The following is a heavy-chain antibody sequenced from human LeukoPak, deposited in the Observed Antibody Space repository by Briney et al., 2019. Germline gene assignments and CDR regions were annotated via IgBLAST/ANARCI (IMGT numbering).Heavy chain of an antibody. Sequence: SETLSLTCTVSGGSISSGSYYWSWIRQPAGKGLEWIGRVYSSGSTDYNPSLKSRLSISVDTSKNQFSLKLSSVTAADTAVYYCARHVRVHDYVWGSYRQDAFDIWGQGTMVTVSS. CDR3: ARHVRVHDYVWGSYRQDAFDI. CDR2: VYSSGST. D-gene: IGHD3-16*02. V-gene: IGHV4-61*02. J-gene: IGHJ3*02. CDR1: GGSISSGSYY.